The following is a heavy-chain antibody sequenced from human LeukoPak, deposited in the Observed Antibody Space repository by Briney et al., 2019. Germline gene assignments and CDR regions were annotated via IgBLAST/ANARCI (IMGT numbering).Heavy chain of an antibody. D-gene: IGHD3-22*01. J-gene: IGHJ4*02. CDR1: GITFSSIA. Sequence: GGSLRLSCVVSGITFSSIAMNWVRQAPGKGLECVSTVSGSGGNTYYTDSVKGRFTISRDNSKNTLFLQMSSLRAEDTALYYCTKGGVVSAFGYWGQGVLVTVSS. CDR2: VSGSGGNT. V-gene: IGHV3-23*01. CDR3: TKGGVVSAFGY.